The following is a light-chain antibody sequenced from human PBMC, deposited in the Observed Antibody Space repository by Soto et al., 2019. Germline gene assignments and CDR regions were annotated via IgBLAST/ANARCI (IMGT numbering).Light chain of an antibody. CDR1: QGISTY. CDR3: QHYNSYSEA. CDR2: DAS. V-gene: IGKV1-5*01. Sequence: DIQMTDSPSSLSASVGDRVTITCVASQGISTYLNWYQQKPGKAPKFLVYDASNLESGVPSRFSGSGSGTEFTLTISSLQPDDFATYYCQHYNSYSEAFGQGTKVDIK. J-gene: IGKJ1*01.